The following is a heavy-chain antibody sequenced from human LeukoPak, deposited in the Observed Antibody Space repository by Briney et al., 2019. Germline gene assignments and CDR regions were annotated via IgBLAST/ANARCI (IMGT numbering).Heavy chain of an antibody. CDR2: IYYSGST. D-gene: IGHD3-10*01. Sequence: SETLSLTCTVSGGSISSYYWSWIRQPPGKGLEWIGSIYYSGSTYYNPSLKSRVTISVDTSKNQFSLKLSSVTAADTAVYYCGSYLDAFDIWGQGTMVTVSS. J-gene: IGHJ3*02. V-gene: IGHV4-59*05. CDR1: GGSISSYY. CDR3: GSYLDAFDI.